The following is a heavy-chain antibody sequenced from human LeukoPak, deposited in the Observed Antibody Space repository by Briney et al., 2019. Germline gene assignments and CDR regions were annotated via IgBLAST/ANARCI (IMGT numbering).Heavy chain of an antibody. J-gene: IGHJ4*02. CDR2: ISPYNGDT. D-gene: IGHD5-24*01. V-gene: IGHV1-18*01. CDR1: GYPFTSYG. Sequence: ASVKVSCKASGYPFTSYGISWVRQAPGQGLEWMGWISPYNGDTNYEQKLQGRVTMTTDTSTSTVYMELRSLRSDDTAVYYCARETAGGGRWQPFDYWGQGTLVTVSS. CDR3: ARETAGGGRWQPFDY.